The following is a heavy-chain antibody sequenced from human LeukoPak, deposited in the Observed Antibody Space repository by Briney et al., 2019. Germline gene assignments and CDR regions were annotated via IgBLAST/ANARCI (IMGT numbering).Heavy chain of an antibody. V-gene: IGHV4-39*01. D-gene: IGHD6-19*01. CDR3: ARYSTGSSKYYFDY. Sequence: PSETLSLTCSVSGDSVSSSGYHWSWIRQPPGKGPEWIATNYYTGNTYYTPPLRGRVTISVDTSKNQLSLRLNSVTATDTAVYYCARYSTGSSKYYFDYWGQGTLVTVSS. CDR2: NYYTGNT. J-gene: IGHJ4*02. CDR1: GDSVSSSGYH.